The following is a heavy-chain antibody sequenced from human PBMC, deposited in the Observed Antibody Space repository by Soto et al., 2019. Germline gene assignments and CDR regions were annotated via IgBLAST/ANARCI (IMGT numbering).Heavy chain of an antibody. CDR2: IWYDGSNK. CDR3: ARDQAALPPDGMDV. D-gene: IGHD6-6*01. CDR1: GFTFSSYG. J-gene: IGHJ6*02. V-gene: IGHV3-30*19. Sequence: QVQLVESGGGVVQPGRSLRLSCAASGFTFSSYGMHWVRQAPGKGLEWVAVIWYDGSNKYYADSVKGRFTISRDNSKNTLYLQMNSLSAEGTAVYYCARDQAALPPDGMDVWGQGTTVTVS.